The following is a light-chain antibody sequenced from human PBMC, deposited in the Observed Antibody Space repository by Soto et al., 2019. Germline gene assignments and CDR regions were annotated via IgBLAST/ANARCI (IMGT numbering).Light chain of an antibody. Sequence: SVLTQSAATLSSIPGDSVTLPSRASQYINTRLAWYQHRPGQAPRLLIYQTSIRAAGIPARFSASGSGTDFTLTISDVQPEDFAVYYCHQRQSWPRTFGQGTKVDI. CDR3: HQRQSWPRT. J-gene: IGKJ1*01. CDR2: QTS. V-gene: IGKV3-11*01. CDR1: QYINTR.